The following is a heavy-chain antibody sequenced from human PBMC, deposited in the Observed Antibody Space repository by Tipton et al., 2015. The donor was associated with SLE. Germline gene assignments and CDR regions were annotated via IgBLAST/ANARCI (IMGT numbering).Heavy chain of an antibody. D-gene: IGHD3-10*01. CDR3: ARHGGRYYGSGSFDAFDI. CDR2: IYYSGST. Sequence: TLSLTCTVSGGSISSYYWSWIRQPPGKGLEWIGSIYYSGSTYYNPSLKSRVTISVDTSKNQFSLKLSSVTAADTAVYYCARHGGRYYGSGSFDAFDIWGQGTMVTVSS. CDR1: GGSISSYY. J-gene: IGHJ3*02. V-gene: IGHV4-39*01.